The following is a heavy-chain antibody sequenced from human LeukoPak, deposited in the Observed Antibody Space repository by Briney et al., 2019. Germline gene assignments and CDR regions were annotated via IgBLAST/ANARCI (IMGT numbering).Heavy chain of an antibody. Sequence: GASVKVSCKASGYTFTSYYIHWVRQAPGQGLEWMGIINASGGSTSYAQKFQGRVTMTRDMSTTTVYMELSSLRSEDTAVYYCAREPVPRSSGLQYWGQGTLVTVSS. D-gene: IGHD3-22*01. CDR3: AREPVPRSSGLQY. CDR2: INASGGST. V-gene: IGHV1-46*01. J-gene: IGHJ4*02. CDR1: GYTFTSYY.